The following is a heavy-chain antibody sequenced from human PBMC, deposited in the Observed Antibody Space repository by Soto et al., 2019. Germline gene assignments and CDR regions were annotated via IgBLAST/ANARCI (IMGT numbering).Heavy chain of an antibody. CDR1: GGSISYEYYH. Sequence: PSETLSLTCTVSGGSISYEYYHWTWIRQSPGKGLEWIGYIHYSGSIIYNPSFKSRVTISVDTSKNQFSLQLSSVTAADTAVHFCAREDDGGDRDYYGLDVWGQGTTVTVSS. V-gene: IGHV4-30-4*08. J-gene: IGHJ6*02. CDR2: IHYSGSI. D-gene: IGHD2-21*02. CDR3: AREDDGGDRDYYGLDV.